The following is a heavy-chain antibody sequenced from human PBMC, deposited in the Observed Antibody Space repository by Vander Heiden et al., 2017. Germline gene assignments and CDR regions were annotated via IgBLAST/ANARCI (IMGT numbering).Heavy chain of an antibody. CDR3: ARGSYYDILTGYYRVEYFQH. D-gene: IGHD3-9*01. CDR2: IIPIFGTA. V-gene: IGHV1-69*01. Sequence: QVQLVQSGAEVKKPGSSVKVSCKASGGTFSSYAIRWVRQAPGQGLEWRGGIIPIFGTANYAQKFQGRVTITADESTSTAYMELSSLRSEDTAVYYCARGSYYDILTGYYRVEYFQHWGQGTLVTVSS. CDR1: GGTFSSYA. J-gene: IGHJ1*01.